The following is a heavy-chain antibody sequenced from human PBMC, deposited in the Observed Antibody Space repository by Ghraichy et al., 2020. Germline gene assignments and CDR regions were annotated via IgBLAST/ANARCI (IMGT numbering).Heavy chain of an antibody. J-gene: IGHJ4*02. Sequence: ESLNISCAVYGGSFSGYYWSWIRQPPGKGLEWIGEINHSGSTNYNPSLKSRVTISVDTSKNQFSLKLSSVTAADTAVYYCARGLSSGWEYYFDYWGQGTLVTVSS. CDR3: ARGLSSGWEYYFDY. V-gene: IGHV4-34*01. CDR2: INHSGST. CDR1: GGSFSGYY. D-gene: IGHD6-19*01.